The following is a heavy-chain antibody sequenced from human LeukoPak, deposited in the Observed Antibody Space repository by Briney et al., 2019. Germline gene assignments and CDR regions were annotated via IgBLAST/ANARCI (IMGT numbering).Heavy chain of an antibody. J-gene: IGHJ6*03. D-gene: IGHD3-22*01. V-gene: IGHV1-2*02. CDR3: ARAVVSSGYYYDYYYYYMDG. CDR2: INPNSGGT. Sequence: ASVKVSCKASGYTFTGYYMHWVRQAPGQGLEWMGWINPNSGGTNYAQKFQGRVTMTRDTSISTAYMELSRLRSDDTAVYYCARAVVSSGYYYDYYYYYMDGWGKGTTVTISS. CDR1: GYTFTGYY.